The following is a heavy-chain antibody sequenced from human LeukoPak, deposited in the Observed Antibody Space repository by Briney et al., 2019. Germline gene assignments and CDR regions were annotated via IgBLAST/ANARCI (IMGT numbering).Heavy chain of an antibody. V-gene: IGHV3-48*01. CDR1: GFIFISYS. CDR3: ARDDHYNYYYMDV. Sequence: GGSLRLSCAASGFIFISYSMNWVRQAPGKGLDWVSYISSSSTIYYSDSVKGRFTISRDNAEKSLYMQMNSLGAEDSAVYYCARDDHYNYYYMDVWGKGTTVTVSS. J-gene: IGHJ6*03. CDR2: ISSSSTI.